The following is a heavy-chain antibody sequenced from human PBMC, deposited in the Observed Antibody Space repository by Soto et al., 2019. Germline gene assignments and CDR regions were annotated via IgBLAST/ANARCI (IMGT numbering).Heavy chain of an antibody. J-gene: IGHJ4*02. CDR2: INPSGGHT. CDR3: VRGGHVVVVTAAFDY. V-gene: IGHV1-46*03. D-gene: IGHD2-21*02. Sequence: ASVKVSCKASGNTFSNYYIHWVRQAPGQGLEWMGKINPSGGHTTYAQKFLGRMTITGDSSTSTLYMELISLRFEDSAVYYCVRGGHVVVVTAAFDYWGQGTLVTVSS. CDR1: GNTFSNYY.